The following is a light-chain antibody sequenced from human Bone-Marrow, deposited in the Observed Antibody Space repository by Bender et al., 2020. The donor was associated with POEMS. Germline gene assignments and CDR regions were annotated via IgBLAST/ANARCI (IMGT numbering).Light chain of an antibody. CDR2: EVS. Sequence: QAALTQPASVSGSPGQSVTISCTVTNSDVGGYDLVSWYQQHPGKAPKLIISEVSKWPSGVSNRFSGSKSAKTASLTISGLQAEDEADYYCCSYAGSSTWVFGGGTKVTVL. CDR1: NSDVGGYDL. J-gene: IGLJ3*02. V-gene: IGLV2-23*02. CDR3: CSYAGSSTWV.